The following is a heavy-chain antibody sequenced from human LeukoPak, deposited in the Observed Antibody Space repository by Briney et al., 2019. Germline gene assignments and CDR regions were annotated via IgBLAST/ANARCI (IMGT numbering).Heavy chain of an antibody. D-gene: IGHD3-3*01. CDR2: ISWNSGSI. CDR3: AKLRRFLGGFDP. V-gene: IGHV3-9*01. Sequence: GGSLRLSCAASGFTFDDYAMHWVRQAPGKGLEWVSGISWNSGSIGYADSVKGRFTISRDNAKNSLYLQMNSLRAEDTALYYCAKLRRFLGGFDPWGQGTLVTVSS. J-gene: IGHJ5*02. CDR1: GFTFDDYA.